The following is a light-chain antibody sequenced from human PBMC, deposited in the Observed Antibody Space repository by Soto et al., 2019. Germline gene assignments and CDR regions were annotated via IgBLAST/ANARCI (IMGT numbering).Light chain of an antibody. CDR3: SSYTSVTIVV. CDR1: NSDIGGYNY. V-gene: IGLV2-14*01. J-gene: IGLJ2*01. CDR2: GVT. Sequence: QSALTQPASVSGSPGQSITISCTGTNSDIGGYNYVSWYRHHPGEAPKLMIYGVTNRPSGVSTRFSGSKSGNTASLTISGLQDEDEADYYCSSYTSVTIVVFGGGTKPTVL.